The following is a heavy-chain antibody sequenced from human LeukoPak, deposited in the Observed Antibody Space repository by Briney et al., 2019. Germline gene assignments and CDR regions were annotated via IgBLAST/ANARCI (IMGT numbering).Heavy chain of an antibody. V-gene: IGHV3-48*03. CDR3: ARDGKSGNFDY. CDR1: GFSFISYE. J-gene: IGHJ4*02. CDR2: ISSSAGTI. D-gene: IGHD3-10*01. Sequence: GGSLRLSCAASGFSFISYEMNWVRQAPGKGLEWVSYISSSAGTIYYADSVKGRFTISRDNAKNSLYLQMNSLRAEDTAVYHCARDGKSGNFDYWGQGTLVTVSS.